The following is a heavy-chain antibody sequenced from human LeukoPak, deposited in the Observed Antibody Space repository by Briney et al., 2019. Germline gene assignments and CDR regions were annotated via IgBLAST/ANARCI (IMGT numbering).Heavy chain of an antibody. D-gene: IGHD3-22*01. CDR1: GGSISSSSYY. Sequence: SETLSLTCTVSGGSISSSSYYWGWIRQSPGKGLEWIGSIYYSGSTYYNPSLKSRVTISVDTSKNQFSLKLSSVTAADTAVYYCARHVDSSGYPYYFDYWGQGALVTVSS. J-gene: IGHJ4*02. CDR3: ARHVDSSGYPYYFDY. V-gene: IGHV4-39*01. CDR2: IYYSGST.